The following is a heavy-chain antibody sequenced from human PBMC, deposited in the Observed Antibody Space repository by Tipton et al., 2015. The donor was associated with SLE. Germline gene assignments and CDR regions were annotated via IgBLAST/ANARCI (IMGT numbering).Heavy chain of an antibody. V-gene: IGHV4-31*03. CDR2: ISYHGNT. CDR3: TRGDF. CDR1: GDSISSFGYY. Sequence: TLSLTCTVSGDSISSFGYYWTWIRQHTGEGLEWLGFISYHGNTYYNASLQSRLTISRDTSNNQFSLMLTSVTAADTAIYYCTRGDFWGQGILVAVSS. J-gene: IGHJ4*02.